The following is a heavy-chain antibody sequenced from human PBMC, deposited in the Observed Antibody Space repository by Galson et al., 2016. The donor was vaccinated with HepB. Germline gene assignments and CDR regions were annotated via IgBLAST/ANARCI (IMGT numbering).Heavy chain of an antibody. Sequence: SVKVSCKASGGTFSSYAISWVRQAPGQGLEWMGGITPIFGTANYAQKFQGRVTITADESTSTAYMELSSLRSEDTAVYYCARDHLYCSNDVCNGGGWFDYWGQGSLVTVSS. CDR1: GGTFSSYA. J-gene: IGHJ4*02. CDR2: ITPIFGTA. V-gene: IGHV1-69*13. CDR3: ARDHLYCSNDVCNGGGWFDY. D-gene: IGHD2-8*01.